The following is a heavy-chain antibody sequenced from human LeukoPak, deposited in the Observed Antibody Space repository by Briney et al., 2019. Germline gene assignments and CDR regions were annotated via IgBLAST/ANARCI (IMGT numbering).Heavy chain of an antibody. J-gene: IGHJ4*02. CDR3: ARRVGGTPDY. CDR1: GCLISNDV. V-gene: IGHV3-23*01. D-gene: IGHD1-26*01. CDR2: IGADGHST. Sequence: GGSLRLSCAASGCLISNDVMTWVRQAPGKGLEWVSAIGADGHSTDYANSVKGRFTISRDNSKNTLYLQMNSLSAEDTALYYCARRVGGTPDYWGRGTLVTVSS.